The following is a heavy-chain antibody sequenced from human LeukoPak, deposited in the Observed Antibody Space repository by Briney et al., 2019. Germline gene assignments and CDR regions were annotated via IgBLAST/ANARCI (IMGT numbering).Heavy chain of an antibody. Sequence: KTSETLSLTCTVSGGSISSSSYYWGWIRQPPGKGLEWIGSIYYSGSTYYNPSLKSRVTISVDTSKNQFSLKLSSVTAADTAVYYCAVLPSGSYSLFDYWGQGTLVTVSS. CDR1: GGSISSSSYY. V-gene: IGHV4-39*07. CDR3: AVLPSGSYSLFDY. D-gene: IGHD1-26*01. J-gene: IGHJ4*02. CDR2: IYYSGST.